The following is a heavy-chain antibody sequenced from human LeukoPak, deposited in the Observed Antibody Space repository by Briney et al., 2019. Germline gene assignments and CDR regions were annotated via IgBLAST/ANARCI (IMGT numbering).Heavy chain of an antibody. D-gene: IGHD6-19*01. V-gene: IGHV4-59*01. CDR3: ARVQNPHLAQWLVYFDY. J-gene: IGHJ4*02. CDR1: GGSISSYY. CDR2: IYYSGST. Sequence: SGTLSLTCTVSGGSISSYYWSWIRQPPGKGLEWIGYIYYSGSTNYNPSLKSRVTISVDTSKNQFSLKLSSVTAADTAVYYCARVQNPHLAQWLVYFDYWGQGTLVTVSS.